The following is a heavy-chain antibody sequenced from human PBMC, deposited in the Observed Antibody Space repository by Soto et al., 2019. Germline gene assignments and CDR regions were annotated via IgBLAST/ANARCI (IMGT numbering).Heavy chain of an antibody. J-gene: IGHJ6*02. Sequence: GASVKVSCTASGCTFSIYAIIWVRQAPGQGLEWMGGIIPIFGTANYAQKFQGRVTITADESTSTAYMELSSLRSEDTAVYYCARGQGYGDYRHIYYYYGMDVRGQGTTVTVSS. CDR2: IIPIFGTA. CDR1: GCTFSIYA. CDR3: ARGQGYGDYRHIYYYYGMDV. V-gene: IGHV1-69*13. D-gene: IGHD4-17*01.